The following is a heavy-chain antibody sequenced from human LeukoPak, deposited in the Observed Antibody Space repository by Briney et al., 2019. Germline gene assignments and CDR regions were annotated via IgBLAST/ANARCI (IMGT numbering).Heavy chain of an antibody. CDR2: IIPILGIA. V-gene: IGHV1-69*04. J-gene: IGHJ6*02. D-gene: IGHD3-10*01. Sequence: SVKVSCKASGGTFSSYAISWVRQAPGQGLEWMGRIIPILGIANYAQKFQGRVTITADKSTSTAYMELSSLRSEDTAVYYCARGSMVRGLYYGMDVWGQGATVTVSS. CDR3: ARGSMVRGLYYGMDV. CDR1: GGTFSSYA.